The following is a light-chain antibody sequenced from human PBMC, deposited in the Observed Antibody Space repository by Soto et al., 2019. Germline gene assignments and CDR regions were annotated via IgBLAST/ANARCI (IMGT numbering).Light chain of an antibody. V-gene: IGKV1-39*01. CDR1: QSINIY. CDR3: QQSYSTPHT. CDR2: AAS. Sequence: DIQMTQSPSSLSASVGDRVTITCRASQSINIYLNWYQQKPGRAPKLVINAASRLQSGVPSRFSGSGSGTDCTLSISTLQPEDLATYYCQQSYSTPHTFGQGTNLEIK. J-gene: IGKJ2*01.